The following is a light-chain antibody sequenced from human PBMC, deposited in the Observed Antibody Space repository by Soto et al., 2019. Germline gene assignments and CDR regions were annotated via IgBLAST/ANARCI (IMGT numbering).Light chain of an antibody. J-gene: IGKJ4*02. V-gene: IGKV1-39*01. CDR2: SAS. Sequence: IPLTQTPSSLSASVGDTVTIACRASQTITTYLNWYQHSPGHAPKFLIYSASRLERGVPPSFSGSASGTNFTLTISGLQPEEYATYYFQQSFSTPLTFRGGTKVEV. CDR3: QQSFSTPLT. CDR1: QTITTY.